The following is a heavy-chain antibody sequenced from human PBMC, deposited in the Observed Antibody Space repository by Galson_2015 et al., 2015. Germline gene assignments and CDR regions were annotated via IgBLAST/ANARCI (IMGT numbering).Heavy chain of an antibody. Sequence: SLRLSCAASGFTFGDYAMSWVRQAPGKGLEWVGFIRSRACGGTTEYAASVKGRFTISRDDSKSIAYMKMNSLKAEDTAVYYCANCPMITFGVRIVIYYYMDVWGKGTTVTVSS. CDR1: GFTFGDYA. CDR2: IRSRACGGTT. J-gene: IGHJ6*03. CDR3: ANCPMITFGVRIVIYYYMDV. D-gene: IGHD3-16*02. V-gene: IGHV3-49*04.